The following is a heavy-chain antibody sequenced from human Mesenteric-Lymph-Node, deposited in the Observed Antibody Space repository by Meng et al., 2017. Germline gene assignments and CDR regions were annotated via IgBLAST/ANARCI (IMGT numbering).Heavy chain of an antibody. CDR1: GGSISSNSHH. CDR2: TYYSGIT. Sequence: GPLRLSCSVSGGSISSNSHHWDWIRQPPGRGLEWIGSTYYSGITSYNPSLKSRVTISVDTSKNQFSLKVSSVTAADTAVYYCARGGPGSSWYNYWGQGTLVTVSS. CDR3: ARGGPGSSWYNY. J-gene: IGHJ4*02. D-gene: IGHD6-13*01. V-gene: IGHV4-39*07.